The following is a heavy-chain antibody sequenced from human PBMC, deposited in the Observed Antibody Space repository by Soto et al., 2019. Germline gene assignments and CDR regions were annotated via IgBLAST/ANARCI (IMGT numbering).Heavy chain of an antibody. Sequence: PAETLSLTSTVSGGSISGYYWSWIRQPPGKGLEWIGYIDRSGSTNYNPSLKSRVTISVDTSKNQFSLMLSSVTVADATVFYCARTRNWFDPWGQGTLVTVSS. CDR2: IDRSGST. V-gene: IGHV4-59*01. CDR1: GGSISGYY. J-gene: IGHJ5*02. CDR3: ARTRNWFDP.